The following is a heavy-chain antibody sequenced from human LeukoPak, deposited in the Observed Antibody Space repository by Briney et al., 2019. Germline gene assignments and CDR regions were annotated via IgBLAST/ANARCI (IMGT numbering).Heavy chain of an antibody. V-gene: IGHV4-34*01. J-gene: IGHJ3*02. D-gene: IGHD1-26*01. CDR3: ARAPSGSYYFLDAFDI. Sequence: SETLSLTCAVYGGSFSGYYWSWIRQPPGKGLEWIGEINHSGSTNYNPSLKSRVTISVDTSKNQFSLKLSSVTAADTAVYYCARAPSGSYYFLDAFDIWGQGTMVTVSS. CDR2: INHSGST. CDR1: GGSFSGYY.